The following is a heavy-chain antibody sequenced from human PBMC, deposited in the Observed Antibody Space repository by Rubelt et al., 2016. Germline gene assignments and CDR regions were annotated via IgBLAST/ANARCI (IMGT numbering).Heavy chain of an antibody. V-gene: IGHV4-31*02. CDR3: ARSSPGLYFDY. CDR2: IYYSGST. J-gene: IGHJ4*02. Sequence: GLEWIGYIYYSGSTYYNPSLKSRVTISVDTSKNQFSLKLSSVTAADTAVYYCARSSPGLYFDYWGQGTLVTVSS.